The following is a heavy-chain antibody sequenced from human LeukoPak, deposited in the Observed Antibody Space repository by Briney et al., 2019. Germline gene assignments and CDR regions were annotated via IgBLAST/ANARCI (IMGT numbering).Heavy chain of an antibody. D-gene: IGHD3-10*01. CDR2: IYYSGST. CDR3: ARQLGSGSYYKDY. J-gene: IGHJ4*02. V-gene: IGHV4-39*01. Sequence: PSETLSLTCTVSGGSISSSSYYWGWIRQPPGKGLEWIGSIYYSGSTYYNPSLKSRVTVSVDTSKNQFSLKLSFVTAADTAVYYCARQLGSGSYYKDYWGQGTLVTVSS. CDR1: GGSISSSSYY.